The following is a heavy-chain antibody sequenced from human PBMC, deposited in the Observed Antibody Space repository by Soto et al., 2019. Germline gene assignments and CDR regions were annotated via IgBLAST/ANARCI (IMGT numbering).Heavy chain of an antibody. CDR2: INPTTNRA. V-gene: IGHV1-46*01. CDR3: AREALHYYNGMDV. J-gene: IGHJ6*02. CDR1: GYTFTSFH. Sequence: GASVKVSCKASGYTFTSFHMHWVRQAPGQGLEWLGVINPTTNRATYLQNFQGRVTMTRDTSTSTVYMELNSLRSEDTAVYYCAREALHYYNGMDVWGQGTPVTVSS.